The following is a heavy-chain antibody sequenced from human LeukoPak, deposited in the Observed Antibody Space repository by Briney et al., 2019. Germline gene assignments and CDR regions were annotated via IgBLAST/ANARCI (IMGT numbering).Heavy chain of an antibody. Sequence: ASVKVSCKASGYTFTSYGISWVRQAPGQGLEWMGWISAYNGNTNYAQKLQGRVTMTTDTSTSTAYTELRSLRSDDTAVYYCARVGGVVAVAGTFDYWGQGTLVTVSS. J-gene: IGHJ4*02. D-gene: IGHD6-19*01. CDR1: GYTFTSYG. CDR2: ISAYNGNT. V-gene: IGHV1-18*01. CDR3: ARVGGVVAVAGTFDY.